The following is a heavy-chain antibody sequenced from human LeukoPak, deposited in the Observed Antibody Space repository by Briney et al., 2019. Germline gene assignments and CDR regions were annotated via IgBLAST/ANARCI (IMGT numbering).Heavy chain of an antibody. V-gene: IGHV3-73*01. J-gene: IGHJ3*01. Sequence: GGSLRLSCAASGFTCSGSAMHWVRQASGKGLEWVGRIRSKANSYATAYAASVKGRFTISRDNSKNTLYLQMNSLRAEDTAVYYCARDRDAVVVRDAFDVWGQGTMVTVSS. CDR3: ARDRDAVVVRDAFDV. CDR2: IRSKANSYAT. D-gene: IGHD3-22*01. CDR1: GFTCSGSA.